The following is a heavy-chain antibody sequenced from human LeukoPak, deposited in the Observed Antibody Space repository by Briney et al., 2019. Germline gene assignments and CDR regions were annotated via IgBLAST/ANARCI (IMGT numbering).Heavy chain of an antibody. CDR2: IIPIFGTA. D-gene: IGHD2-2*01. V-gene: IGHV1-69*05. CDR1: GGTFSSYA. CDR3: ARTIGYCSSTSCLNWFDP. J-gene: IGHJ5*02. Sequence: SSVKVSCKASGGTFSSYAISWVRQAPGQGLGWMGGIIPIFGTANYAQKFQGRVTITTDESTSTAYMELSSLRSEDTAVYYCARTIGYCSSTSCLNWFDPWGQGTLVTVSS.